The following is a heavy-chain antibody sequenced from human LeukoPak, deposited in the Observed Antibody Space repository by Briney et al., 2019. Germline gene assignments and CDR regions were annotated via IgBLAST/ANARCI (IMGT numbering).Heavy chain of an antibody. CDR2: FDPEDGET. V-gene: IGHV1-24*01. J-gene: IGHJ5*02. D-gene: IGHD3-9*01. CDR1: GYTLTELS. Sequence: ASVTVSCKVSGYTLTELSMHWVRQAPATGLEWMGGFDPEDGETIYAQKFQGRVTMTEDTSTDTAYMELSSLRSEDTAVYYCATLYFGGFDPWGQGTLVTVSS. CDR3: ATLYFGGFDP.